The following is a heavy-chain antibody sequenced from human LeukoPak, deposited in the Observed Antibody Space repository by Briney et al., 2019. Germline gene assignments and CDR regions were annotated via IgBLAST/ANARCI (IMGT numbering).Heavy chain of an antibody. CDR2: IYYSGST. D-gene: IGHD1-26*01. V-gene: IGHV4-39*01. Sequence: PSDTLSLTCTVSGGSISSSSYYWGWIRQPPGKGLEWIGSIYYSGSTYYNPSLKSRVAISVDTSKNQFSLKLSSVTAADTAVYYCATGIVGATDWSHAFDIWGQGTMVTVSS. J-gene: IGHJ3*02. CDR1: GGSISSSSYY. CDR3: ATGIVGATDWSHAFDI.